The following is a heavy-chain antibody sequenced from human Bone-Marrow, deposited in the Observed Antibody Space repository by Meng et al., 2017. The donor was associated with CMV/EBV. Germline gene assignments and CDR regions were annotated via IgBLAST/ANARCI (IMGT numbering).Heavy chain of an antibody. Sequence: SVKVSCKASGGTFSSYAISWVRQAPGQGLEWMGGIIPIFGTANYAQKFQGRVTITTDESTSTAYMELSSLRSEDTAVYYCARDHSRYYYDSSGYYPGAFEIWGQGTMVTVSS. V-gene: IGHV1-69*05. CDR1: GGTFSSYA. CDR3: ARDHSRYYYDSSGYYPGAFEI. CDR2: IIPIFGTA. J-gene: IGHJ3*02. D-gene: IGHD3-22*01.